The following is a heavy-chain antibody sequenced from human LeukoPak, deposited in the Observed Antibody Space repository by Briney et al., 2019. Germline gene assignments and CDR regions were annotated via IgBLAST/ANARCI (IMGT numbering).Heavy chain of an antibody. J-gene: IGHJ5*02. CDR3: ARDYRGELPGMDWFDP. Sequence: SETLSLTCTVSGGSISTYYWSWIRQPAGKGLEWIGRIYTGGSTSYNPSLKSRVTMSVDTSKNRFSLKLSSVTAADTAVYYCARDYRGELPGMDWFDPWGQGTLVTVSS. CDR1: GGSISTYY. V-gene: IGHV4-4*07. CDR2: IYTGGST. D-gene: IGHD1-26*01.